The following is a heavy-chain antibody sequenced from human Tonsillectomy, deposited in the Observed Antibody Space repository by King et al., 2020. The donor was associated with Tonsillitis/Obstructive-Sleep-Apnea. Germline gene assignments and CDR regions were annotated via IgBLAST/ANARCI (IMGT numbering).Heavy chain of an antibody. CDR3: ARDWGSNPIDL. J-gene: IGHJ2*01. D-gene: IGHD2-15*01. CDR2: IYYSGGT. V-gene: IGHV4-59*01. Sequence: VQLQESGPGLVKPSETLSLTCTVSGGSISSFYWSWIRQPPGKGLEWIGYIYYSGGTNYNPSLKRRVAISLDTSKNQFSLKLSSVTAADTAVYYCARDWGSNPIDLWGRGTLVTVSP. CDR1: GGSISSFY.